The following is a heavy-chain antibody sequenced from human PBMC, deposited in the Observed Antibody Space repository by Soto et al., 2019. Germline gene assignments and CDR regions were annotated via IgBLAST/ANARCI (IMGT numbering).Heavy chain of an antibody. CDR2: IYPGDSDT. CDR1: GYSFTSYW. D-gene: IGHD3-22*01. CDR3: ARPVYYYDSSGFTCIDV. Sequence: GESLKISCKGSGYSFTSYWIGWVRQMPGKGLEWMGIIYPGDSDTRYSPSFQGQVTISADKSISTAYLQWSSLKASDTAMYYCARPVYYYDSSGFTCIDVWGQGTTVTGSS. J-gene: IGHJ6*02. V-gene: IGHV5-51*01.